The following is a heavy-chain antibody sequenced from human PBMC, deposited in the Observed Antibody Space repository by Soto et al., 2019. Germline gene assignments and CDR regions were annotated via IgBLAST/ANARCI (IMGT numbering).Heavy chain of an antibody. CDR1: GFTFSSYC. D-gene: IGHD5-12*01. V-gene: IGHV3-33*01. Sequence: PXGSLGLSCSAFGFTFSSYCMHWVRQAPGKGLDWVAVVCYDGSNKYYADSVKGRFTISRDNSKNTLYLQMNSLRAEDTAVYYCARDSGYDSNFFDNWGQGTLVTVSS. CDR2: VCYDGSNK. J-gene: IGHJ4*02. CDR3: ARDSGYDSNFFDN.